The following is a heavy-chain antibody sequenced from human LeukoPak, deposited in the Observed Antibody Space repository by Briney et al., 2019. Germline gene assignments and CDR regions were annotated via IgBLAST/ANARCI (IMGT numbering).Heavy chain of an antibody. CDR2: VYGGGYKI. Sequence: PGGSLRLSCAASGFTFSSYAMNWVREAPGKGLEWVSVVYGGGYKIYYADSVKGRFAISRDYSKNTLYLQMNSLRAEDTAVYYCARDGRARFGETFYYYYYYMDVWGKGTTVTVSS. V-gene: IGHV3-23*01. CDR3: ARDGRARFGETFYYYYYYMDV. J-gene: IGHJ6*03. D-gene: IGHD3-10*01. CDR1: GFTFSSYA.